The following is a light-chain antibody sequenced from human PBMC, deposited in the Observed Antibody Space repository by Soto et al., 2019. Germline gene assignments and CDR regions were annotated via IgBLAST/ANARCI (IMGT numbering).Light chain of an antibody. Sequence: QSALTQPASVSGSPGQSITISCTGTSSDVGGYNYVSWYQQHPGKAPKLMIYEVSNRPSGVSNRFSGSKSGNTASLTISGLQXEDEADYYCSSYTSSSTPYYVFGTGTKVTVL. CDR1: SSDVGGYNY. CDR2: EVS. V-gene: IGLV2-14*01. J-gene: IGLJ1*01. CDR3: SSYTSSSTPYYV.